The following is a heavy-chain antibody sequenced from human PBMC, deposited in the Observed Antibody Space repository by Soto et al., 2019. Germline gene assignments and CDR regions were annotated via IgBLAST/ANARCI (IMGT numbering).Heavy chain of an antibody. CDR3: TRTLFWSGYSFDS. CDR1: GFIFSDYY. J-gene: IGHJ4*02. Sequence: GGSLRLSCAASGFIFSDYYMSWIRQAPGKGLEWVSYVSSSGSATYYADSVKGRLTISRDNAKNSLYLQMNSLRAEDTAVYYCTRTLFWSGYSFDSWGQGTLVTVSS. CDR2: VSSSGSAT. D-gene: IGHD3-3*01. V-gene: IGHV3-11*01.